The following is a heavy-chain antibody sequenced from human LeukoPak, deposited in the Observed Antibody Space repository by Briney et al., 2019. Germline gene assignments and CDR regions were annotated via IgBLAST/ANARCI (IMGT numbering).Heavy chain of an antibody. CDR3: ARGVRLYYGSGSYYNDP. D-gene: IGHD3-10*01. CDR2: IYHSGST. CDR1: GGSITGPDW. Sequence: SGTLSLTCNVSGGSITGPDWWSWARQPPGKGLEWIGEIYHSGSTNYNPSLKSRLTISIDKSKNQFSLKLNSVTAADTAVYYCARGVRLYYGSGSYYNDPWGQGTLVTVSS. V-gene: IGHV4-4*02. J-gene: IGHJ5*02.